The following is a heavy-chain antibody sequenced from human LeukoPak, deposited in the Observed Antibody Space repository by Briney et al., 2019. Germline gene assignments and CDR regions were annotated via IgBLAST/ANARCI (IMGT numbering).Heavy chain of an antibody. J-gene: IGHJ6*04. CDR1: GGSISSGDYY. V-gene: IGHV4-30-4*01. CDR3: ARDGPITMVRGKSYYYYGMDV. Sequence: PSQTLSLTCTVSGGSISSGDYYWSWIRQPPGKGLEWIGYIYYSGSTYYNPSLKCRVTISVDTSKNQFSLKLSSVTAADTAVYYCARDGPITMVRGKSYYYYGMDVWGKGTTVTVSS. D-gene: IGHD3-10*01. CDR2: IYYSGST.